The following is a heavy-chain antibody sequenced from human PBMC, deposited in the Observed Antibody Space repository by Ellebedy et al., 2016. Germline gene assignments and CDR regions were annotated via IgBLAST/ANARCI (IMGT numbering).Heavy chain of an antibody. CDR1: GGSINDYY. D-gene: IGHD4-17*01. CDR3: AMTTGNWFDS. CDR2: IYYTGST. J-gene: IGHJ5*01. V-gene: IGHV4-59*01. Sequence: SETLSLTCSVSGGSINDYYWSWFRRPPGKGLEWIGYIYYTGSTTYNPSLRSRVTISVDRSKNQFSLKVGSLTAADTAVYYCAMTTGNWFDSWGQGTLVTVSS.